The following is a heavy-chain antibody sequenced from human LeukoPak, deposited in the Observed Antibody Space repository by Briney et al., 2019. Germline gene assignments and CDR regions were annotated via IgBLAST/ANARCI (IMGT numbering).Heavy chain of an antibody. CDR3: ARDVGNYDH. CDR1: GGTFISYA. J-gene: IGHJ5*02. D-gene: IGHD1-1*01. V-gene: IGHV1-46*01. Sequence: ASVKVSCKASGGTFISYAISWVRQAPGQGLEWMGIINPSGGSTSYAQKFQGRVTMTRDTSTSTVYMELSSLRSEDTAVYYCARDVGNYDHWGQGTLVTVSS. CDR2: INPSGGST.